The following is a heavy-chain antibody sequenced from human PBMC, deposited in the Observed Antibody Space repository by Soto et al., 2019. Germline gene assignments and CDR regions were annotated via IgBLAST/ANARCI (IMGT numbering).Heavy chain of an antibody. Sequence: ASVKVSCKASGYTFTSYAMHWVRQAPGQRLEWMGWINAGNGNTKYSQKFQGRVTITRDTSASTAYMELSSLRSEDTAVYYCARDAGSGGNLPFDYWGQGTLVTVSS. CDR3: ARDAGSGGNLPFDY. D-gene: IGHD2-21*02. CDR1: GYTFTSYA. CDR2: INAGNGNT. J-gene: IGHJ4*02. V-gene: IGHV1-3*01.